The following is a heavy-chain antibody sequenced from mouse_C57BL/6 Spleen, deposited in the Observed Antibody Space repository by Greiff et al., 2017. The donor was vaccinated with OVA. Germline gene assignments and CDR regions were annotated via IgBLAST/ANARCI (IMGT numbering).Heavy chain of an antibody. D-gene: IGHD2-5*01. CDR1: GYTFTSYW. Sequence: QVQLKQPGAELVKPGASVKMSCKASGYTFTSYWITWVKQRPGQGLEWIGDIYPGSGSTNYNEKFKSKATLTVDTSSSTAYMQLSSLTSEDSAVYYCARKSNYDQGYYAMDYWGQGTSVTVSS. CDR3: ARKSNYDQGYYAMDY. CDR2: IYPGSGST. J-gene: IGHJ4*01. V-gene: IGHV1-55*01.